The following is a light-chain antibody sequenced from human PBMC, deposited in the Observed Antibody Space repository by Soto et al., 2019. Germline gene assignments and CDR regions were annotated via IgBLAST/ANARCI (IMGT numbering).Light chain of an antibody. J-gene: IGLJ1*01. CDR1: SSDVGAYNY. Sequence: QSALTQPASVSGSPGQSMTISCTGTSSDVGAYNYVSWYQQHPGKAPQLMIYEVSNRPSGVSNRFSGSKSGNTASLTISGLQAEDEADYYCSSYTTSSTLCVFGTGTKVTVL. CDR2: EVS. V-gene: IGLV2-14*01. CDR3: SSYTTSSTLCV.